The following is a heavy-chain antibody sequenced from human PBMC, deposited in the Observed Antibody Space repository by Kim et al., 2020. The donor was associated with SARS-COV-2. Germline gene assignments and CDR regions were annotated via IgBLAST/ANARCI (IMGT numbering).Heavy chain of an antibody. CDR2: IYYSGST. Sequence: SETLSLTCTVSGGSISSYYWSWIRQPPGKGLEWIGYIYYSGSTNYNPSLKSRVTISVDTSKNQFSLKLSSVTAADTAVYYCARDPGYSYGYDYYYYGMDV. J-gene: IGHJ6*01. CDR3: ARDPGYSYGYDYYYYGMDV. V-gene: IGHV4-59*13. D-gene: IGHD5-18*01. CDR1: GGSISSYY.